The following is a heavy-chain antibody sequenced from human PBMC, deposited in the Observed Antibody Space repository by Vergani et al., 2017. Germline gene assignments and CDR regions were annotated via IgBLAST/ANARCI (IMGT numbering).Heavy chain of an antibody. J-gene: IGHJ4*02. CDR3: ARTYYYDSSGYWDDY. Sequence: QVQLVQSGAEVKKPGSSVKVSCKASGGTFSSYTISWVRQAPGQGLEWMGRIIPILGIANYAQKFQGRVTITADKSTSTAYMELSSLSSEDTAVYYCARTYYYDSSGYWDDYWGQGTLVTVSS. D-gene: IGHD3-22*01. V-gene: IGHV1-69*02. CDR2: IIPILGIA. CDR1: GGTFSSYT.